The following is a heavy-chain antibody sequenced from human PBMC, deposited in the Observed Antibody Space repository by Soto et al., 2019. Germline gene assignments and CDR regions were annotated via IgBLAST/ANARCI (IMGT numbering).Heavy chain of an antibody. V-gene: IGHV4-39*02. CDR3: ARLVVVAPVANA. Sequence: SETLSLTCSVSGGSINYNSYYWGWIRQPPGKGLEWVGGIFYTGTTYYSPSLKDRVTISVDTSKNSFSLNLTSVTAADTAVYFCARLVVVAPVANAWGQGTLVTVSA. D-gene: IGHD2-2*01. J-gene: IGHJ5*02. CDR1: GGSINYNSYY. CDR2: IFYTGTT.